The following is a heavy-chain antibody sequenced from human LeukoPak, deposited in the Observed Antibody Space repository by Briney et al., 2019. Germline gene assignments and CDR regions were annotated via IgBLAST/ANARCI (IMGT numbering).Heavy chain of an antibody. CDR1: GFTFSSYW. CDR2: INSDGSTT. D-gene: IGHD1-26*01. V-gene: IGHV3-74*01. Sequence: GGSLRLSCAASGFTFSSYWMHWVRQAPGKGLVWVSRINSDGSTTNYADSVKGRFSISRDNAKNTLYLQMNSLRAEDTAMYYCARRSSGSPPFYFDYWGQGTLVTVSS. J-gene: IGHJ4*02. CDR3: ARRSSGSPPFYFDY.